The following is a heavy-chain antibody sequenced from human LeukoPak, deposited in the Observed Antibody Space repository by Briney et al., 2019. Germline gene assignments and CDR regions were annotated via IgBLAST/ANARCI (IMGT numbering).Heavy chain of an antibody. Sequence: SVKVSCKASGGTFSSYAISWVRQAPGQGLEWMGGIIPIFGTANHAQKFQGRVTITTDESTSTAYMELSSLRSEDTAVYYCARETGTTGGAFDIWGQGTMVTVSS. D-gene: IGHD1-1*01. CDR3: ARETGTTGGAFDI. CDR2: IIPIFGTA. CDR1: GGTFSSYA. J-gene: IGHJ3*02. V-gene: IGHV1-69*05.